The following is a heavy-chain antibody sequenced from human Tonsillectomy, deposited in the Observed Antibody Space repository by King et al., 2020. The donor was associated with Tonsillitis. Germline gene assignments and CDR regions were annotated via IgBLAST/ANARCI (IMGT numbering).Heavy chain of an antibody. D-gene: IGHD6-19*01. CDR1: GFTFSSYA. Sequence: VQLVESGGGLVQPGGSLRLSCASSGFTFSSYAMGWVRPGPGKGLEWGSGISGRGCSTDFADPVKGRLTISRDNSKNTRYLQMNSLRAGDTAVYYCAKEGVAVAGHYSFDYWGQGTLVTVSS. CDR2: ISGRGCST. CDR3: AKEGVAVAGHYSFDY. J-gene: IGHJ4*02. V-gene: IGHV3-23*04.